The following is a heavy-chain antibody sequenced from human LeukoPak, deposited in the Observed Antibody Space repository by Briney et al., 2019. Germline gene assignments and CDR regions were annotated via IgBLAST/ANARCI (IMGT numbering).Heavy chain of an antibody. J-gene: IGHJ6*03. CDR3: ARRWNYGRNYYIDV. Sequence: SETLSLTCAVYGGSFSNYYWSWIRQTPGRGMEWIGEINDSGRTNYNPSLMSRVTVSVDTSKNQFSLRLTSVTATDTAVYYCARRWNYGRNYYIDVWGKGAAVSVSS. CDR2: INDSGRT. D-gene: IGHD1-7*01. V-gene: IGHV4-34*01. CDR1: GGSFSNYY.